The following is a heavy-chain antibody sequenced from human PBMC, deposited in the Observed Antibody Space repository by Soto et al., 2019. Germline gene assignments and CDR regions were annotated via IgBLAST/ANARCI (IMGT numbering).Heavy chain of an antibody. CDR1: GGSISSGGYY. J-gene: IGHJ4*02. D-gene: IGHD3-10*01. Sequence: LSLTCTVSGGSISSGGYYWSWIRQHPGKGLEWIGYIYYSGSTYYDPSLKSRVTISVDTSKNQFSLKLSSVTAADTAVYYCARTMVRGVIIAYWGQGTLVTVSS. CDR2: IYYSGST. V-gene: IGHV4-31*03. CDR3: ARTMVRGVIIAY.